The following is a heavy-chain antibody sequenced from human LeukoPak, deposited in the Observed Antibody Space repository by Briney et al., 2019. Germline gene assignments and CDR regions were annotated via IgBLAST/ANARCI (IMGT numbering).Heavy chain of an antibody. J-gene: IGHJ4*02. CDR2: INPNSGGT. D-gene: IGHD6-13*01. CDR1: GYTFTGYY. CDR3: ARDPGEQQLALFDY. V-gene: IGHV1-2*02. Sequence: ASVKVSCKASGYTFTGYYMHWVRQAPGQGLEWMGWINPNSGGTNYAQKFQGRVTMTRDTSISTAYMELSRLRSDDTAVYYCARDPGEQQLALFDYWGQGTLVTVSS.